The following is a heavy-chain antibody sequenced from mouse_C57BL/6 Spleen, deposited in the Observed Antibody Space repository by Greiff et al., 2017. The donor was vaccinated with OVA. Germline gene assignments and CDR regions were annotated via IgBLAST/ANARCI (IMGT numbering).Heavy chain of an antibody. CDR2: INPNNGGT. CDR1: GYTFTDYY. Sequence: VQLQQSGPELVKPGASVKISCKASGYTFTDYYMNWVKQSHGKSLEWIGDINPNNGGTSYNQKFKGKATLTVDKSSSTAYMELRSLTSEDSAVYYCASPSLDYWGQGTTLTASS. J-gene: IGHJ2*01. V-gene: IGHV1-26*01. CDR3: ASPSLDY.